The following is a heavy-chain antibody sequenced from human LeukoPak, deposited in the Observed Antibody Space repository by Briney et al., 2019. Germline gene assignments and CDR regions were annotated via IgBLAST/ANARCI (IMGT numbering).Heavy chain of an antibody. CDR1: GGSINSYY. Sequence: SETLSLTCTVSGGSINSYYWSWIRQPPGKGLEWIGYIYYSGSTNYNPSLKSRVTISVDTSKNQFSLKLSSVTAADTAVYYCARQKGVGATNWFDPWGQGTLVTVSS. V-gene: IGHV4-59*08. CDR3: ARQKGVGATNWFDP. J-gene: IGHJ5*02. CDR2: IYYSGST. D-gene: IGHD1-26*01.